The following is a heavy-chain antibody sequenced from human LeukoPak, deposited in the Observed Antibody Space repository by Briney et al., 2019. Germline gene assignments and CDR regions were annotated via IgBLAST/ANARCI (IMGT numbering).Heavy chain of an antibody. CDR2: ISAYHNNT. CDR1: GYTFTNYG. CDR3: AREPHMYGSGTYSSPYFDY. Sequence: GSVKVSCKASGYTFTNYGINWVRQAPGQGLEWMGWISAYHNNTKYAQKLQGRVIMTTDTWTSTAYMELRTLKSDDTAVYYCAREPHMYGSGTYSSPYFDYWGQGTVVTVSS. J-gene: IGHJ4*02. V-gene: IGHV1-18*04. D-gene: IGHD3-10*01.